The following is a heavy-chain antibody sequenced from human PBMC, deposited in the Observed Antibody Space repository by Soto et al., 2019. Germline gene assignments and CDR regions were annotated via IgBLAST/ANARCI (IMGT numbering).Heavy chain of an antibody. V-gene: IGHV3-30*18. D-gene: IGHD3-3*01. J-gene: IGHJ4*02. Sequence: GGSLRLSCAASGVTFISYGMHWVRQAPGKRLEWVAVISYDGSNKYYADSVKGRFTISRDNSKNTLYLQMNSLRAEDTAVYYCAKDRMGSPYYDFWSGYYEGHFDYWGQGTLVTVSS. CDR3: AKDRMGSPYYDFWSGYYEGHFDY. CDR1: GVTFISYG. CDR2: ISYDGSNK.